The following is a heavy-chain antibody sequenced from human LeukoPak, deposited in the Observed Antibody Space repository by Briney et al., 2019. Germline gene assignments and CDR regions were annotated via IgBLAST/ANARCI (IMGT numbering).Heavy chain of an antibody. CDR2: ISSSSSYI. CDR1: GFTSSSYS. D-gene: IGHD4-17*01. J-gene: IGHJ4*02. Sequence: GGPLRLSCAASGFTSSSYSMNWVRQAPGKGLEWVSSISSSSSYIYYADSVKGRFTISRDNAKNSLYLQMNSLRAEDAAVYYCARAVYGDGEGYWGQGTLVTVSS. V-gene: IGHV3-21*01. CDR3: ARAVYGDGEGY.